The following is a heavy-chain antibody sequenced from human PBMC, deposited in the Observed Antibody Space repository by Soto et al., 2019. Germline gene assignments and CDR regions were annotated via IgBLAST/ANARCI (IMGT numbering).Heavy chain of an antibody. D-gene: IGHD2-2*01. Sequence: PXVCLRLSCAACGFSFSSYAMSWVRQAPGKGLEWVSAISGSGGSTYYADSVKGRFTISRDNSKNTLYLQMNSLRAEDTAVYYCAKDLGHCSSTSCYNYYYYGMDVCGQGTTVTVSS. CDR2: ISGSGGST. J-gene: IGHJ6*02. V-gene: IGHV3-23*01. CDR1: GFSFSSYA. CDR3: AKDLGHCSSTSCYNYYYYGMDV.